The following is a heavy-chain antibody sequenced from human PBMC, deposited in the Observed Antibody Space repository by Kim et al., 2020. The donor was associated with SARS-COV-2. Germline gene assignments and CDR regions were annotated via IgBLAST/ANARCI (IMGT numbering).Heavy chain of an antibody. CDR3: ARGRNSGSYYFDY. CDR2: ISSSGAKT. CDR1: GFTFTTYA. J-gene: IGHJ4*02. Sequence: GGSLRLSCAASGFTFTTYALNWVRQAPGKGLEWVLAISSSGAKTYYAESVKGRFTISRDNSKNTVYLQMNSLRAEDTAVYYCARGRNSGSYYFDYWGQGTLVTVPS. V-gene: IGHV3-23*01. D-gene: IGHD1-26*01.